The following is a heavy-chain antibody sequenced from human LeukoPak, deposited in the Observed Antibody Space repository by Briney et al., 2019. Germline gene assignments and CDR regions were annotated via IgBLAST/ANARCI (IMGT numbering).Heavy chain of an antibody. CDR1: ISSYY. J-gene: IGHJ4*02. D-gene: IGHD4-17*01. Sequence: SETLSLTCTVSISSYYWSWIRHPAGKGLEWIGRISTTGSTNYNPSLKSRVTMSVDTSENQFSLELSSVTAADTAVYYCARLYGDYGYYFDYWGQGTLVTVSS. V-gene: IGHV4-4*07. CDR3: ARLYGDYGYYFDY. CDR2: ISTTGST.